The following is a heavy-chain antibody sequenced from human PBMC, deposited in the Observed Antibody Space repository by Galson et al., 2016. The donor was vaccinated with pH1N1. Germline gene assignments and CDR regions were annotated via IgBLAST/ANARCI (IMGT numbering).Heavy chain of an antibody. CDR3: AHREVTITNAFDV. J-gene: IGHJ3*01. V-gene: IGHV2-5*02. CDR2: IYWDDDR. D-gene: IGHD5-12*01. Sequence: PALVKPTQTLTLTCTFSGFSLNSSGMGVGWIRQPPGKALEWLALIYWDDDRRFSPSLKSRLTITKDISKNQVVLTMTNMDPADTATYYCAHREVTITNAFDVWGQGTMVTVSS. CDR1: GFSLNSSGMG.